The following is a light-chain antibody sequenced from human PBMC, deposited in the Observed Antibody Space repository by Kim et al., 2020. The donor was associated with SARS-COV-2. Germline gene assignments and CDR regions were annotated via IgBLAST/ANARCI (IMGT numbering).Light chain of an antibody. CDR3: QTWGTGSRV. J-gene: IGLJ3*02. V-gene: IGLV4-69*01. CDR2: LNSDGSH. Sequence: APAMLTCTLGSRTSRYGAAWDQQQPEKGRQDLMKLNSDGSHSKGDGVPDRFSGASARAERSLTTSSLQSEDEADYYCQTWGTGSRVFGGGTKLTVL. CDR1: SRTSRYG.